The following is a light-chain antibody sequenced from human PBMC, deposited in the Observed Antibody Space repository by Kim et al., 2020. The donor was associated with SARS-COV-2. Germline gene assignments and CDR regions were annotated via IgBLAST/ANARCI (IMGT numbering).Light chain of an antibody. J-gene: IGLJ3*02. CDR2: EVT. V-gene: IGLV2-18*02. CDR3: ASYTMRSTWV. CDR1: ARDIGAFHR. Sequence: GQSVTLSCTGTARDIGAFHRVSCYQQTPGSAPKLLIYEVTDRPSGVPGRFSGSKSGNTASLTISGLQADDEDVFYCASYTMRSTWVFGGGTQLTVL.